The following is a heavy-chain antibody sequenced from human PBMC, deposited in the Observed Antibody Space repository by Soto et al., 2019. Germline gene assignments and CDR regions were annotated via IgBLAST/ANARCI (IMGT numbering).Heavy chain of an antibody. CDR3: ARGLKIAGAHCYFDL. CDR1: GGSFSGYY. Sequence: SETLSLTCAVYGGSFSGYYWSWIRQPPGKGLEWIGEINQSGISTNNPSLKSRVTISLDTSKKQFSVTMRSVTAADTAMYYCARGLKIAGAHCYFDLWGRGAQVTVSS. J-gene: IGHJ2*01. V-gene: IGHV4-34*01. CDR2: INQSGIS. D-gene: IGHD6-13*01.